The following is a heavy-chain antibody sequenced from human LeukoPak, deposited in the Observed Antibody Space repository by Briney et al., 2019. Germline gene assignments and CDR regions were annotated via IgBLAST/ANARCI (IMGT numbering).Heavy chain of an antibody. Sequence: ASVKVSCKASGYTFTSYDINWVRQATEQGLEWMGWMNPNSGNTGYAQKFQGRVTMTRNTSISTAYMELSSLRSEDTAVYYCARTRGQGRHNWFDPWGQGTLVTVSS. J-gene: IGHJ5*02. CDR2: MNPNSGNT. D-gene: IGHD3-10*01. V-gene: IGHV1-8*01. CDR3: ARTRGQGRHNWFDP. CDR1: GYTFTSYD.